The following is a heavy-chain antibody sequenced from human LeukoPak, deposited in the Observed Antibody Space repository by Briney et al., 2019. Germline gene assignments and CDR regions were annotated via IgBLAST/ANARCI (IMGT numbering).Heavy chain of an antibody. CDR1: GGSISSGGYS. J-gene: IGHJ6*02. D-gene: IGHD6-13*01. CDR3: ARGFSSSWYDRYYYYGMDV. CDR2: IYHSGST. Sequence: PSQTLSLTCAVSGGSISSGGYSWNWIRQPPGKGLEWIGYIYHSGSTYYNPSLKSRVTISVDRSKNQFSLKLSSVTAADTAVYYCARGFSSSWYDRYYYYGMDVWGQGTTVTVSS. V-gene: IGHV4-30-2*01.